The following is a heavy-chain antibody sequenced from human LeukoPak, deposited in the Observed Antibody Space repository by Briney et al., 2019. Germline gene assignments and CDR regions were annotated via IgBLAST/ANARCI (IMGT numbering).Heavy chain of an antibody. CDR3: AIEVRAAAAGNGDAANWFDP. D-gene: IGHD6-13*01. Sequence: SETLSLTCTVSGGSISSGSYYWSWIRQPAGKGLEGIGRIYTSGSTNYNPSLKSRVTISVETSKTQFSLKLSSVTAADTAVYYCAIEVRAAAAGNGDAANWFDPWGQGTLVTVSS. J-gene: IGHJ5*02. CDR2: IYTSGST. CDR1: GGSISSGSYY. V-gene: IGHV4-61*02.